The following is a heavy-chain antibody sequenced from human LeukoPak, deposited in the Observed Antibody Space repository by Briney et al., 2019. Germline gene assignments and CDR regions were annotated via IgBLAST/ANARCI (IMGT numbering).Heavy chain of an antibody. CDR3: ATGCAGTTCLLDY. J-gene: IGHJ4*02. CDR2: FDPEDGET. D-gene: IGHD1-7*01. V-gene: IGHV1-24*01. Sequence: ASVKVSCKASGYTFTGYYMHWVRQAPGKGLEWMGGFDPEDGETIYAQKFQGRVTMTEDTSTDTAYMELSSLRSEDTAVYYCATGCAGTTCLLDYWGQGTLVTVSS. CDR1: GYTFTGYY.